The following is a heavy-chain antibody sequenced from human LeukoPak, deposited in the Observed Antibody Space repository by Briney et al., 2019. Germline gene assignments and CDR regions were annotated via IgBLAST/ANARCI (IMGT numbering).Heavy chain of an antibody. Sequence: PSETLSLTCAVSGGSISSYYWSCIRHSPGKGLEWSGRIYISVSTTYNTSPKSRVTTSLDTSKNPFSLKLSSVTAADTAVYYCASYRKSIAADYYDAFDIWGQGTMVTVSS. CDR1: GGSISSYY. CDR3: ASYRKSIAADYYDAFDI. J-gene: IGHJ3*02. CDR2: IYISVST. V-gene: IGHV4-4*07. D-gene: IGHD6-6*01.